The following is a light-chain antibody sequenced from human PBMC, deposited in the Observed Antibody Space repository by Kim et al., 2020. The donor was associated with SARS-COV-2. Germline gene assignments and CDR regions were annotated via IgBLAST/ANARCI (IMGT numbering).Light chain of an antibody. CDR3: SSYTSSSTNV. V-gene: IGLV2-14*03. J-gene: IGLJ1*01. CDR2: DVS. Sequence: GQSITISCTGTSSDVGGYNYVSWYQQHPGKAPKLMIYDVSNRPSGVSIRFSGSKSGNTASLTISGLQAEDEADYYCSSYTSSSTNVFGTGTKVTVL. CDR1: SSDVGGYNY.